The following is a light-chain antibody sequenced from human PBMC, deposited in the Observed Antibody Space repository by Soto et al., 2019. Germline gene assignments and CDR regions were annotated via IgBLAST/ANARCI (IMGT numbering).Light chain of an antibody. Sequence: QSVLTQSPSASGTPGQRVTISCSGSRSNIGRNFAYWYQHVPGTAPRLLIQRNNERPSGVPDRFSGSKSGTSVSLAISGLRSDDEATYYCVAWDDTLPACVFGPGTKVTVL. V-gene: IGLV1-47*01. J-gene: IGLJ1*01. CDR1: RSNIGRNF. CDR2: RNN. CDR3: VAWDDTLPACV.